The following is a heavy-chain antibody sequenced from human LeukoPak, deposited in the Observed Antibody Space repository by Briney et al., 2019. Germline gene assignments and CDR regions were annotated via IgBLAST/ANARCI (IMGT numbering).Heavy chain of an antibody. D-gene: IGHD4-17*01. J-gene: IGHJ4*02. Sequence: ASVKVSCKTSGYTFTTYAINWVRQPPGQGLEWMGWINTNTGNPTYAQGFTGRFVFSLDTSVSTTYLQVSSLKAEDTAIYYCARSNNDGDYLGVGFDYWGQGALVTVSS. V-gene: IGHV7-4-1*02. CDR1: GYTFTTYA. CDR3: ARSNNDGDYLGVGFDY. CDR2: INTNTGNP.